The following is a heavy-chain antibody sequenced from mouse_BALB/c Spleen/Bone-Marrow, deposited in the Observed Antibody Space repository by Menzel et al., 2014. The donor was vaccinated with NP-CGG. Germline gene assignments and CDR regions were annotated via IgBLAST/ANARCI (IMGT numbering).Heavy chain of an antibody. Sequence: QVQLKESGPGLVAPSQSLSITCTVSGFSLTSYGVHWVRQPPGKGLEWLGVIWAGGSTNYNSALMSRLSISKDNSKSKVFLKMNSQQTDDTAMYYCASMITTAWFDYWGQGTLVTVSA. CDR2: IWAGGST. J-gene: IGHJ3*01. CDR1: GFSLTSYG. V-gene: IGHV2-9*02. D-gene: IGHD2-4*01. CDR3: ASMITTAWFDY.